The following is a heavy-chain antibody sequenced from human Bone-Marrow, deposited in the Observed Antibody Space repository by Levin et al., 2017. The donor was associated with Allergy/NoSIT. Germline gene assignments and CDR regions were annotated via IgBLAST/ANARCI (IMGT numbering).Heavy chain of an antibody. V-gene: IGHV7-4-1*01. CDR3: VRQDNDEATTAFDV. CDR1: GYMFTSYP. Sequence: ASVKVSCKASGYMFTSYPINWVRQAPGQGPEWMGWINTKTGSPTYAQGFTGRFIFSSDTSVSTTYLQIRSLKTEDSAVYYCVRQDNDEATTAFDVWGQGTRVTVSS. J-gene: IGHJ3*01. CDR2: INTKTGSP. D-gene: IGHD1-14*01.